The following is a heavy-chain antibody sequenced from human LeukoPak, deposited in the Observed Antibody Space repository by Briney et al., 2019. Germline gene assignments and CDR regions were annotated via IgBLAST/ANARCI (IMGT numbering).Heavy chain of an antibody. V-gene: IGHV4-59*01. J-gene: IGHJ4*02. CDR1: GGSISSYY. CDR2: IYYSGST. D-gene: IGHD4-17*01. CDR3: AKSYTMAQSDYGDFGY. Sequence: SETLSLTCTVSGGSISSYYWSWIRQPPGKGLEWIGYIYYSGSTNYNPSLKSRVTISVDTSKNQFSLKLSSVTAADTAVYYCAKSYTMAQSDYGDFGYWGQGTLVTVSS.